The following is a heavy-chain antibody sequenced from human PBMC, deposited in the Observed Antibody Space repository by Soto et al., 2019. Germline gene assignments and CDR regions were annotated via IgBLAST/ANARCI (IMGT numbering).Heavy chain of an antibody. Sequence: SETLSLTCTVSGGSISSSSYYWGWIRQPPGKGLEWIGSIYYSGSTYYNPSLKSRVTISVDTSKNQFSLKLSSVTAADAAVHYCARQWVAAARPGVCYWGQGTLVTVSA. CDR1: GGSISSSSYY. CDR2: IYYSGST. J-gene: IGHJ4*02. CDR3: ARQWVAAARPGVCY. D-gene: IGHD6-13*01. V-gene: IGHV4-39*01.